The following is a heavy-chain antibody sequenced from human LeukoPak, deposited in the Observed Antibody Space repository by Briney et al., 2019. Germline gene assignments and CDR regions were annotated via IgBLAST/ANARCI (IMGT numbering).Heavy chain of an antibody. CDR1: GFSFSSYS. V-gene: IGHV3-7*04. Sequence: PGGSLRLSCAASGFSFSSYSMSWVRQAPGKGPEWVGNINQDGSGKNYVDSLKGRFTISRDNAKNSLYLQMNSLRAEDTAVYYCARDVGGNLDYWGQGTLVTVSS. CDR3: ARDVGGNLDY. D-gene: IGHD2-15*01. CDR2: INQDGSGK. J-gene: IGHJ4*02.